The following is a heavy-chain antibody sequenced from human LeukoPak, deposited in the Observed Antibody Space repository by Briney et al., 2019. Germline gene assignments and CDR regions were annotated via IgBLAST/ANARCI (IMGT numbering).Heavy chain of an antibody. D-gene: IGHD6-19*01. J-gene: IGHJ4*02. V-gene: IGHV3-33*01. CDR3: ARGGYSSGLDY. CDR1: GFTFSSYG. CDR2: IWYDGSNK. Sequence: GGSLRLSCAASGFTFSSYGMHWVRQAPGKGLEWVAVIWYDGSNKYYADSVKGRFTISRDNSKNTLYLQMNSLRAEDTAVYYCARGGYSSGLDYWGQGILVTVSS.